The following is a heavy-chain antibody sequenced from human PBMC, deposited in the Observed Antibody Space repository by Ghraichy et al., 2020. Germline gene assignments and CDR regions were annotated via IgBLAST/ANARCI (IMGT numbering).Heavy chain of an antibody. D-gene: IGHD3-10*01. J-gene: IGHJ6*02. V-gene: IGHV4-59*01. CDR1: GGSISSYY. Sequence: SETLSLTCTVSGGSISSYYWSWIRQPPGKGLEWIGYIYYSGSTNYNPSLKSRVTISVDTSKNQFSLKLSSVTAADTAVYYCARGGDYYGSGSYYRQYYYYDGMDVWGQGTTVTVSS. CDR2: IYYSGST. CDR3: ARGGDYYGSGSYYRQYYYYDGMDV.